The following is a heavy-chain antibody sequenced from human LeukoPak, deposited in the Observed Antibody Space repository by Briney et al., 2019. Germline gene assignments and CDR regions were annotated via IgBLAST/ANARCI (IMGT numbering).Heavy chain of an antibody. CDR2: ISAYNGNT. J-gene: IGHJ4*02. D-gene: IGHD1-26*01. CDR3: ARSGYSRFVDDLDY. Sequence: ASVKVSCKASGYIFTNYGINWVRQAPGQGLEWMGWISAYNGNTRYTQKLQDRVTMTTDTSTSTAYMELKTLRCDDTGVYFCARSGYSRFVDDLDYWGQGTLVAVSS. V-gene: IGHV1-18*01. CDR1: GYIFTNYG.